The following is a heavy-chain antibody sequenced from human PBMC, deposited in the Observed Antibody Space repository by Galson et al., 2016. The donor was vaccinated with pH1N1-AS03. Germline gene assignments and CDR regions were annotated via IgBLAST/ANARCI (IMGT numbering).Heavy chain of an antibody. V-gene: IGHV5-51*03. J-gene: IGHJ3*02. Sequence: QSGAEVKKPGESLQISCQVSGYKFSHYMIAWVRQMPGKGLEWMGLIYPGDGDTRYSPSFQGQVTISVDKSNSTAYLQWNSLKASDTAIYYCSSRQLGMGVDIWGQGTMVTVSS. CDR3: SSRQLGMGVDI. CDR1: GYKFSHYM. D-gene: IGHD7-27*01. CDR2: IYPGDGDT.